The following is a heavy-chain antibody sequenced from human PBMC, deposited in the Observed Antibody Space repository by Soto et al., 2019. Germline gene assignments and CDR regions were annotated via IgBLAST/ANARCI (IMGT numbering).Heavy chain of an antibody. V-gene: IGHV1-18*04. D-gene: IGHD6-13*01. Sequence: GASVKVSCKASGYTFTSYGISWVRQAPGQGLERMGWISAYNGNTNYAQKLQGRVTMTTDTSTSTAYMELRSLRSDDTAVYYCARVGYSSSWYWFDPWGQGTLVTVSS. CDR3: ARVGYSSSWYWFDP. J-gene: IGHJ5*02. CDR2: ISAYNGNT. CDR1: GYTFTSYG.